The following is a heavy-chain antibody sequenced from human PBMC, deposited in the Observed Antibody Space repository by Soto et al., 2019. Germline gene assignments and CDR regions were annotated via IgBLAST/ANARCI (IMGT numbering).Heavy chain of an antibody. V-gene: IGHV1-18*01. CDR3: AIDRQWEPRDDASDI. J-gene: IGHJ3*02. Sequence: QVQLVQSGAEVKKPGASVKVSCKASGYTFTSYGISWVRQAPGQGLEWMGWISAYNGNTNYAQKLQCRVTKTTDTSTTTAYMELRSLISDDTSVYYCAIDRQWEPRDDASDIWVQGTMVTVSS. CDR1: GYTFTSYG. CDR2: ISAYNGNT. D-gene: IGHD1-26*01.